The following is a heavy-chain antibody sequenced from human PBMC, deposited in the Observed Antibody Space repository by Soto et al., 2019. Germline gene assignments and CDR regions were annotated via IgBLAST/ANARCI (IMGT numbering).Heavy chain of an antibody. D-gene: IGHD4-17*01. CDR2: ISRSSSTI. J-gene: IGHJ6*02. CDR1: GFSFSSYN. CDR3: ARDSVLTTVTMDV. V-gene: IGHV3-48*02. Sequence: XGCLGLSCAASGFSFSSYNANWVRQAPGKGLEWVSYISRSSSTISYADSVKGRFTISRDNAKNSLYLQMNSLRDEDTAVYYCARDSVLTTVTMDVWGQGTTVTVSS.